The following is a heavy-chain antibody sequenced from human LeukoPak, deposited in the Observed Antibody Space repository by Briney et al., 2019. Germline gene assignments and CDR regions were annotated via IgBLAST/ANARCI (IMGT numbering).Heavy chain of an antibody. V-gene: IGHV3-30*03. Sequence: GGSLRLSCAASGFTFTNYALHWVRQAPGKGLEWVALISVDGSHDYYADSVKGRVSISRDNSNSTLFLQVNSLSPEDTAVYYCARDADFGGNSRLGFQFWGQGTLVTVSS. CDR1: GFTFTNYA. CDR3: ARDADFGGNSRLGFQF. J-gene: IGHJ4*02. D-gene: IGHD4-23*01. CDR2: ISVDGSHD.